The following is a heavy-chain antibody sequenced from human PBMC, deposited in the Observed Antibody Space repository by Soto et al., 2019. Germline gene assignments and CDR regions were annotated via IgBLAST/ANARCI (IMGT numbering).Heavy chain of an antibody. J-gene: IGHJ4*02. CDR2: IYYSGST. V-gene: IGHV4-39*01. CDR1: GGSISSSSYY. CDR3: ARHSYLKLEPYYFDY. Sequence: QLQLQESGPGLVKPSETLSLTCTVSGGSISSSSYYWGWIRQPPGKGLEWIGSIYYSGSTYYNPSLKSRVTISVDTSKNQFSLKLSSVTAADTAVYYCARHSYLKLEPYYFDYWGQGTLVTVSS. D-gene: IGHD1-1*01.